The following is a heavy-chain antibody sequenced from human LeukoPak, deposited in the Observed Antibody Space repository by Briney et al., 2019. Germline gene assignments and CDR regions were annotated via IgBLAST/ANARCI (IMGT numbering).Heavy chain of an antibody. CDR2: ISSNGGST. J-gene: IGHJ6*03. Sequence: PGGSLRLSCAASGFTFSSYAMHWVRQAPGKGLEYVSAISSNGGSTYYANSVKGRFTISRDNSKNTLYLQMGSLRAEDMAVYYCARDGVVVRGVATIYYYYYYMDVWGKGTTVTVSS. V-gene: IGHV3-64*01. CDR3: ARDGVVVRGVATIYYYYYYMDV. D-gene: IGHD3-10*01. CDR1: GFTFSSYA.